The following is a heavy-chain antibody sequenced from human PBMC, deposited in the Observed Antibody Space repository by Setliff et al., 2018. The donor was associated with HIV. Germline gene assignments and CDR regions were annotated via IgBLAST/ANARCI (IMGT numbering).Heavy chain of an antibody. D-gene: IGHD4-17*01. CDR3: ARDFLRSGYFDS. V-gene: IGHV4-31*03. J-gene: IGHJ4*02. Sequence: PSETLSLTCTVSGDSLSSDYYYWTWIRQHPEKGLEWIGYIYYSGSTLYNPSLRSRLSMSVDTSKNQFSLELSSVTAADTAVYFCARDFLRSGYFDSWGQGKLVTSPQ. CDR1: GDSLSSDYYY. CDR2: IYYSGST.